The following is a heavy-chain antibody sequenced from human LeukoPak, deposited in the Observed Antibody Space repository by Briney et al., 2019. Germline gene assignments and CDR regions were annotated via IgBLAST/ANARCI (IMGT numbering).Heavy chain of an antibody. CDR2: IWYDGSNK. D-gene: IGHD6-13*01. CDR1: GFSFSSYG. Sequence: PGRSLRLSCAASGFSFSSYGMHWVRQAPGKGLKWVAVIWYDGSNKYYADSVKGRFTISRDNPKNTLFLQMNSLRADDTAVYYCANDNAYSSSWYYYYYMDVWGKGTTVTVSS. V-gene: IGHV3-33*06. CDR3: ANDNAYSSSWYYYYYMDV. J-gene: IGHJ6*03.